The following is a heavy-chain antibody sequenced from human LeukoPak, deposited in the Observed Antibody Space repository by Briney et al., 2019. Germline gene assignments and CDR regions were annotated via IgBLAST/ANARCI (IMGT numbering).Heavy chain of an antibody. D-gene: IGHD3-3*01. J-gene: IGHJ4*02. V-gene: IGHV3-23*01. CDR2: ISGSGGST. CDR1: GFTFSSYA. CDR3: AKDSGRFLEWLNYFDY. Sequence: GGSLSLSCAASGFTFSSYAMSWVRQAPGKGLEWVSAISGSGGSTYYADSVKGRFTISRDNSKNTLYLQMNSLRAEDTAVYYCAKDSGRFLEWLNYFDYWGQGTLVTVSS.